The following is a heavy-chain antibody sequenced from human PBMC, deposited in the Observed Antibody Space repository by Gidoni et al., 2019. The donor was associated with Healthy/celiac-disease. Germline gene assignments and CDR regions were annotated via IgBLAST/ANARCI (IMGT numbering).Heavy chain of an antibody. D-gene: IGHD6-13*01. CDR1: GFPFSSYA. Sequence: QVQLVESGGGVVQPGRSLRLSCAASGFPFSSYAMHWVRQAPGKGLEWVAVISYDGSNKYYADSVKGRFTISRDNSKNTLYLQMNSLRAEDTAVYYCFPIAAAGRMNFDYWGQGTLVTVSS. V-gene: IGHV3-30-3*01. J-gene: IGHJ4*02. CDR2: ISYDGSNK. CDR3: FPIAAAGRMNFDY.